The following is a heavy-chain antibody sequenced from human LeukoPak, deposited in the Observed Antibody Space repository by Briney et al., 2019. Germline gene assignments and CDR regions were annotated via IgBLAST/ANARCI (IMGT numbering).Heavy chain of an antibody. CDR1: GGPISSSNW. J-gene: IGHJ6*03. Sequence: PSGTLSLTCAVSGGPISSSNWWSWVRQPPGKGLEWIGEIYHSGSTNYNPSLKSRVTISVDTSKNQFSLKLSSVTAADTAVYYCARQSGYSYGTYYYYYMDVWGKGTTVTVSS. D-gene: IGHD5-18*01. V-gene: IGHV4-4*02. CDR2: IYHSGST. CDR3: ARQSGYSYGTYYYYYMDV.